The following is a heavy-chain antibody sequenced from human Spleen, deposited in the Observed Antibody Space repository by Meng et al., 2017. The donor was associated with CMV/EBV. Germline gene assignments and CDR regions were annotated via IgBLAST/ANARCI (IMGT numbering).Heavy chain of an antibody. V-gene: IGHV3-11*04. D-gene: IGHD3-3*01. CDR3: VRSNYDVTLFY. CDR1: GFTLSDYY. J-gene: IGHJ4*02. Sequence: GGSLRLSCAASGFTLSDYYMSWVRQAPGKGLEWISHITSSCTTMYYADSVKGRFTICRDNAKNSVYLQINSLRAEDTAVYYCVRSNYDVTLFYWGQGTLVTVSS. CDR2: ITSSCTTM.